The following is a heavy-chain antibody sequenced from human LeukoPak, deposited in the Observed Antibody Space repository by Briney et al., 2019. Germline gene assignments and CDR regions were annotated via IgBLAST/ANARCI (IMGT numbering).Heavy chain of an antibody. J-gene: IGHJ4*02. V-gene: IGHV4-59*01. CDR2: IYYSGST. CDR1: GGSISSYY. CDR3: ARNSYGYNYYYFDY. D-gene: IGHD5-24*01. Sequence: ETLSLTCTFSGGSISSYYWSWIRQPPGKGLEWIGYIYYSGSTNYNPSLKSRVTISVDASKNQFSLKLSSVTAADTAVYYCARNSYGYNYYYFDYWGQGALVIVSS.